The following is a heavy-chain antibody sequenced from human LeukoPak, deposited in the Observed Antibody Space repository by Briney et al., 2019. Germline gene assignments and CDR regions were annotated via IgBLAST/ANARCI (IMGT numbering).Heavy chain of an antibody. CDR2: IYYRGST. CDR1: GGSISSSSYY. V-gene: IGHV4-39*07. Sequence: NPSETLSLTCTVSGGSISSSSYYWGWIRQPPGKGLEWIGSIYYRGSTYYNPSLKSRVTISVDTSKNQFSLKLSSVTAADTAVYYRARESRDGYNVYYYYMDVWGKGTTVTVSS. CDR3: ARESRDGYNVYYYYMDV. J-gene: IGHJ6*03. D-gene: IGHD5-24*01.